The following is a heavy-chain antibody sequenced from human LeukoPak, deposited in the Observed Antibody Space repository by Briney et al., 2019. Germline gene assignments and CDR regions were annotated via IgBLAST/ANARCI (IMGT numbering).Heavy chain of an antibody. V-gene: IGHV4-59*01. CDR3: ARQSLYCSSTSCSNWFDP. J-gene: IGHJ5*02. CDR1: GGSLSSYY. D-gene: IGHD2-2*01. CDR2: IYYSGSA. Sequence: SETLSLTCTVSGGSLSSYYWSWIRQPPGKGLEWIGYIYYSGSAKYNPSLKSRVTISVDTSKNQFSLKLISVTAGDTAVYYCARQSLYCSSTSCSNWFDPWGQGTLVTVSS.